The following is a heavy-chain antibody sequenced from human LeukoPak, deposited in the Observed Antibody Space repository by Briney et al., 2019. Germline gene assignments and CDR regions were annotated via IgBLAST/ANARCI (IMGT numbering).Heavy chain of an antibody. D-gene: IGHD6-13*01. CDR2: ISAYNGNT. CDR1: GYTFTSYG. Sequence: GASVKVSCKASGYTFTSYGISWVRQAPGQGLEWMGWISAYNGNTNYAQKFQGRVTMTRDTSISTAYMELSRLRSDDTAVYYCAREYSSSYFDYWGQGTLVTVSS. CDR3: AREYSSSYFDY. J-gene: IGHJ4*02. V-gene: IGHV1-18*01.